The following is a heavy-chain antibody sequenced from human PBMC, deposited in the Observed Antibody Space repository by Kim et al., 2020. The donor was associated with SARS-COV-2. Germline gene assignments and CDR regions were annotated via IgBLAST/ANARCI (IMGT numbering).Heavy chain of an antibody. CDR1: GFTFSSHA. Sequence: GGSLRLSCAASGFTFSSHAMHWVRQFPGKGLEWVAVISYDGSNKHYADSVKGRFTISRDNSKNTQYLQMNSLRAEDTAVYYCARGEGLSSGYYYPGHWGQGTLVTVSS. V-gene: IGHV3-30*04. D-gene: IGHD3-22*01. CDR3: ARGEGLSSGYYYPGH. CDR2: ISYDGSNK. J-gene: IGHJ4*02.